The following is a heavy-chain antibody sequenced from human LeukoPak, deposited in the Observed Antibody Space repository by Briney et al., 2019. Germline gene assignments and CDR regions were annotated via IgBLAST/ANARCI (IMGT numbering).Heavy chain of an antibody. V-gene: IGHV3-53*01. Sequence: PGGSLRLSCAASGFTVSSNYMSWVRQAPGKGLEWVSVIYSGGSTYYADSVKGRFTISRDNSKNTLYLQMNSLRAEDTAVYYCAREVTGTGDYFDYRGQGTLVTVSS. CDR1: GFTVSSNY. D-gene: IGHD1-1*01. CDR2: IYSGGST. J-gene: IGHJ4*02. CDR3: AREVTGTGDYFDY.